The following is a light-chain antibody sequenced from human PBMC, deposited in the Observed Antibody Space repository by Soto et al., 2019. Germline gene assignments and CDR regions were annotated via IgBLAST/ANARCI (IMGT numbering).Light chain of an antibody. Sequence: SYELTQPPSVSVAPGQTARITCGGNNIGSKSVLWYQQKPGQAPVLVVYDDSDRPSGIPERFSGSNSGNTATLTISRVEAGDEADYYCQVWDSSSDHNVVFGGGTKLTVL. CDR2: DDS. CDR1: NIGSKS. CDR3: QVWDSSSDHNVV. J-gene: IGLJ2*01. V-gene: IGLV3-21*02.